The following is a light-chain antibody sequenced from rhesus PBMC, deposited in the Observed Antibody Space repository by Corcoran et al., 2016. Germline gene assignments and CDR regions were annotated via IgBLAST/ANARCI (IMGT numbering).Light chain of an antibody. CDR1: QSLSSY. V-gene: IGKV3-53*01. CDR2: GAS. J-gene: IGKJ1*01. CDR3: LKYISSPWT. Sequence: QVILTQSPATLSLSPGERATLSCRASQSLSSYLAWYQQKPGQAPRPLLYGASTRATGIPGRFSGSGSGADFTLNIRSLEPEDFAVYYCLKYISSPWTFGHGTKVEIK.